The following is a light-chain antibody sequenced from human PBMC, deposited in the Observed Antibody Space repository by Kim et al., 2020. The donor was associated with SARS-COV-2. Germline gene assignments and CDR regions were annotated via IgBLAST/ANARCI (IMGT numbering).Light chain of an antibody. CDR2: GKN. CDR1: SLRVYY. V-gene: IGLV3-19*01. Sequence: SSELTQDPAMSVALGQTVRITCQGDSLRVYYASWYQQKPGQAPVLVIFGKNSRPSGIPDRSSGSSSGNTASLTITGYQAEDEADYYCNSRDSSGNLVVFG. CDR3: NSRDSSGNLVV. J-gene: IGLJ2*01.